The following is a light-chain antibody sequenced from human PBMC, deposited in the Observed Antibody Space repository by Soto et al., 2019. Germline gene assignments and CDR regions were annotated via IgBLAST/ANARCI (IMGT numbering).Light chain of an antibody. V-gene: IGKV4-1*01. CDR1: QSVLHSSNNKNY. Sequence: DIVMTQSPDSLAVSLGERATINCKSSQSVLHSSNNKNYLAWYQQKPGQPPKLLIFWASTRESGVPDRFSGSGSGTDFTLTISSLQAEDVAVFYCQQYYSNPKTFGQGTKVENK. J-gene: IGKJ1*01. CDR3: QQYYSNPKT. CDR2: WAS.